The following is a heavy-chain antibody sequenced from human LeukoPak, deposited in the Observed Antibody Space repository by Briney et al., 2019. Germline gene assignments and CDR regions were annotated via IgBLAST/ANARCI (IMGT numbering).Heavy chain of an antibody. CDR1: GDSVSSNSAA. V-gene: IGHV6-1*01. CDR2: TYYRSKWLT. J-gene: IGHJ4*02. CDR3: TRKGTVTTPFDY. D-gene: IGHD4-11*01. Sequence: SQTLSLTLAISGDSVSSNSAAWNWVRQYPTRGLEWLGRTYYRSKWLTDYAVSVKSRITINADTSKNQFSLQLNSVTPEDTAVYYCTRKGTVTTPFDYWDQGILVTVSS.